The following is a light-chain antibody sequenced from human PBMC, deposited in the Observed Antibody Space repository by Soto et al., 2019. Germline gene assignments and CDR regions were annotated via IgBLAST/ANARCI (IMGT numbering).Light chain of an antibody. J-gene: IGLJ2*01. V-gene: IGLV1-51*01. CDR1: SSNIGNNY. CDR3: GTWDSSLSAVV. CDR2: HNN. Sequence: QSALTQPPSMSAAPGQKVTISCSGSSSNIGNNYVSWYQQLPGTAPKLLIYHNNERPSGIPDRFSTSKSGASATLGITGLQTGDEADYYCGTWDSSLSAVVFGGGTKLTVL.